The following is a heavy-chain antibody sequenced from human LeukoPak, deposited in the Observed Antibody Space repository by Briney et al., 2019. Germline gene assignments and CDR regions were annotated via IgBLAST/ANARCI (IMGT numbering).Heavy chain of an antibody. CDR3: ARGVVTTSGYLDF. V-gene: IGHV1-46*01. Sequence: ASVKVSCKASGYTFTNYYMHWARQAPGQGLEWMGIVNPSGGSIKYAQTFQGRVTMTRDPSTNTVYMDMSSLRSDDTAVYYCARGVVTTSGYLDFWGQGTLITVSS. CDR1: GYTFTNYY. CDR2: VNPSGGSI. J-gene: IGHJ4*02. D-gene: IGHD2-21*02.